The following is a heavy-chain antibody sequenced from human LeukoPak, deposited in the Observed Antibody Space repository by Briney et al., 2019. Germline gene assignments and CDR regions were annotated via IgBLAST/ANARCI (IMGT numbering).Heavy chain of an antibody. Sequence: GGSLRLSCAASGFTFSDYAMSWVRQAPGKGLEWVPAISSNGGSTYYADSVKGRFTISRDNSKNTLSLQMSSLRAEDTAVYYCVKGRGVLTTVTTHYFDYWGQGSLVTVSS. CDR1: GFTFSDYA. D-gene: IGHD4-11*01. CDR2: ISSNGGST. V-gene: IGHV3-64D*09. CDR3: VKGRGVLTTVTTHYFDY. J-gene: IGHJ4*02.